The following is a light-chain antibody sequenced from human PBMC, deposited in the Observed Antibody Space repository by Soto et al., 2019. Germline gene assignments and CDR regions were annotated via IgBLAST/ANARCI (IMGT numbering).Light chain of an antibody. CDR1: QNINKH. J-gene: IGKJ1*01. Sequence: DIQMTHAPSSLSASVGDIVTITCRAIQNINKHLSSYQKKLGKGPKLLIYATSTLTRGVPSRFSGSGSGTDFTLTISTLQPEDFATYYCLQPYSTPPPFGQGTKVDI. CDR3: LQPYSTPPP. CDR2: ATS. V-gene: IGKV1-39*01.